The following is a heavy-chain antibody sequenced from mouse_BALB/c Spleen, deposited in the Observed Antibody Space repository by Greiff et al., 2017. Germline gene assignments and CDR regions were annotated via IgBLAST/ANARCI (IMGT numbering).Heavy chain of an antibody. V-gene: IGHV3-2*02. J-gene: IGHJ3*01. CDR3: ARPYGSSYAFAY. CDR1: GYSITSYYA. Sequence: EVQLQESGPGLVKPSQSLSLTCTVTGYSITSYYAWNWIRQFPGNQLEWMGYISYSGSTSYNPSLKSRISITRDTSKNQFFLQLNSVTTEDTATYYCARPYGSSYAFAYWGQGTLVTVSA. D-gene: IGHD1-1*01. CDR2: ISYSGST.